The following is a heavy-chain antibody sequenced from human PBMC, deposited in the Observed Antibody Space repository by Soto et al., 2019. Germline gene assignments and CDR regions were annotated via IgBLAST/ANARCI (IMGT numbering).Heavy chain of an antibody. CDR1: GFSLSTSGVG. D-gene: IGHD6-6*01. V-gene: IGHV2-5*01. CDR2: IYWSGDE. Sequence: QGTLKESGPTLVKPTQTLTLTCSFSGFSLSTSGVGVGWIRQSPGKALEWLALIYWSGDEHYRPSLKSRLSIIKDPSKNHVDLIMNDMDPVDTATYYCARGLATLPVFAFDIWGQGTMVTVSS. J-gene: IGHJ3*02. CDR3: ARGLATLPVFAFDI.